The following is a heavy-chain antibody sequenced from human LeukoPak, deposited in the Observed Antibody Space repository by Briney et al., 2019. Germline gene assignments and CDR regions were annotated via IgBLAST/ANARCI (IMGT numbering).Heavy chain of an antibody. V-gene: IGHV4-59*01. D-gene: IGHD2-2*01. CDR1: GGSINNYY. CDR3: ARDSGSSTHDP. CDR2: IYYSGST. Sequence: SETLSLNCTVSGGSINNYYWSWIRQPPGQGLEWIGYIYYSGSTNYNPSLKSRVTISVDTSKNQFSLKLSSVTAADTAVYYCARDSGSSTHDPWGQGTLVTVSS. J-gene: IGHJ5*02.